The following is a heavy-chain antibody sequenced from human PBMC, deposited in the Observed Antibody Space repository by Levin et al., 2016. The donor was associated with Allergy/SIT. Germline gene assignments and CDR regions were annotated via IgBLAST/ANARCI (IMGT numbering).Heavy chain of an antibody. V-gene: IGHV3-30*18. D-gene: IGHD6-19*01. CDR2: ISYDGSNK. CDR3: ANLGIAVAGDRDY. CDR1: GLTFSSYG. Sequence: GESLKISCAASGLTFSSYGMHWVRQAPGKGLEWVAVISYDGSNKYYADSVKGRFTISRDNSKNTLYLQMNSLRAEDTAVYYCANLGIAVAGDRDYWGQGTLVTVSS. J-gene: IGHJ4*02.